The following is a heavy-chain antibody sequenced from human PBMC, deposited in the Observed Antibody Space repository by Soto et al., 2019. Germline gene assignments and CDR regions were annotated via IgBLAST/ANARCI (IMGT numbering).Heavy chain of an antibody. D-gene: IGHD3-22*01. Sequence: KPSETLSLTCTVSGGSISSGGYYWSWIRQHPGKGLEWIGYIYYSGSTYYNPSLKSRVTISVDTSKDQFSLKLSSVTAADTAVYYCARGITMIHDWFDPWGQGTLVTVSS. CDR2: IYYSGST. J-gene: IGHJ5*02. V-gene: IGHV4-31*03. CDR1: GGSISSGGYY. CDR3: ARGITMIHDWFDP.